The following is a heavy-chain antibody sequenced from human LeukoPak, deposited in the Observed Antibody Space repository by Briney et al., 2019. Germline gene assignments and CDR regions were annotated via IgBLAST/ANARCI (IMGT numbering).Heavy chain of an antibody. Sequence: GGSLRLSCAGSGFTFSSNAMTWVRQAPGKGLEWVSAFSVGAGGAYYADSVTGRFTISRDTSKNTLYLHMSSLRAEDTAVYYCAKNEGTTMTYFDFGGQGPLVTVSA. D-gene: IGHD3-22*01. CDR3: AKNEGTTMTYFDF. V-gene: IGHV3-23*01. J-gene: IGHJ4*02. CDR1: GFTFSSNA. CDR2: FSVGAGGA.